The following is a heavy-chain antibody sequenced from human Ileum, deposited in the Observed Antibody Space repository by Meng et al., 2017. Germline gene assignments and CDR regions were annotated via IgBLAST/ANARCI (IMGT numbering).Heavy chain of an antibody. CDR2: INHSGSN. CDR3: ARNYYDSSGEDSNDY. Sequence: HVQLQVWGSVVLKPSAARPLACVGHGWSVSGYYCRWIRQPPGKGLEWIGEINHSGSNNYNPSLKSRVTISVDTSKNQFYLKLSSVTAADTAVYYCARNYYDSSGEDSNDYWGQGTLVTVSS. V-gene: IGHV4-34*01. CDR1: GWSVSGYY. J-gene: IGHJ4*02. D-gene: IGHD3-22*01.